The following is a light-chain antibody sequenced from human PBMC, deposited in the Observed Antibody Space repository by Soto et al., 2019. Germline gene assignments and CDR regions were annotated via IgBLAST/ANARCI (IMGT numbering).Light chain of an antibody. CDR3: SSYTSSRTVL. V-gene: IGLV2-14*01. CDR1: SSDVGGYNY. Sequence: QSALTQPASVSGSPGQSITISCTGTSSDVGGYNYVSWYQQHPDKAPKLMIYEVSNRPSGVSNRFSGSKSGNTASLTISGLQAEDEADYYCSSYTSSRTVLFGGGTKLTVL. CDR2: EVS. J-gene: IGLJ2*01.